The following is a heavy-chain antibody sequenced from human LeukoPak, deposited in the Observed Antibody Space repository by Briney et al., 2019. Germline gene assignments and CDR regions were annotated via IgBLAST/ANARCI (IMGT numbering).Heavy chain of an antibody. V-gene: IGHV3-30-3*01. J-gene: IGHJ4*02. Sequence: GGSLRLSCAASGFTFSSYAMHWVRQAAGKGLEWVAVISYDGSNKYYADSVKGRFTISRDNSKNTLYLQMNSLRAEDTAVYYCARDAVDWGQGTLVTVSS. CDR3: ARDAVD. CDR1: GFTFSSYA. CDR2: ISYDGSNK.